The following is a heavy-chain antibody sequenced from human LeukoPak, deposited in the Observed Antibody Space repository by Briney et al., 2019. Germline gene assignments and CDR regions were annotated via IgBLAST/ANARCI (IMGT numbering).Heavy chain of an antibody. CDR1: GFTFSSYA. Sequence: PGASLRLSCAASGFTFSSYAMSWVRQAPGKGLEWVSAISGSGGSTYYADSVKGRFTISRDNSKNTLYLQMNSLRAEDTAVYYCAKGAESVTPLTEYFQHWGQGTLVTVSS. CDR2: ISGSGGST. J-gene: IGHJ1*01. D-gene: IGHD4-23*01. V-gene: IGHV3-23*01. CDR3: AKGAESVTPLTEYFQH.